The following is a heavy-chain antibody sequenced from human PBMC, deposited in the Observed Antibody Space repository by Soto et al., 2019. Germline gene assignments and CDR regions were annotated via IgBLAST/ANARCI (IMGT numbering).Heavy chain of an antibody. J-gene: IGHJ5*02. V-gene: IGHV3-7*03. CDR2: INEDGSQQ. CDR3: VRGRSTENP. CDR1: GFIFSDSW. Sequence: EVQLVESGGGLVQPGGSLRRSCAASGFIFSDSWMSWVRQSPGRGLEWVTNINEDGSQQYYVASVKGRFTISRDNARQSVYLQMNSLRVEDTAVYFCVRGRSTENPWGQGTVVTVSS.